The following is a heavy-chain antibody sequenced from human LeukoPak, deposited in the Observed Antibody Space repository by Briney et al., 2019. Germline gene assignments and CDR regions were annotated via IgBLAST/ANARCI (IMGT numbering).Heavy chain of an antibody. CDR3: ARRDQQRSKDFQH. J-gene: IGHJ1*01. CDR1: GFTFSSYE. D-gene: IGHD6-25*01. Sequence: GGSLRLSCAASGFTFSSYEMNWVRQAPGKGLEWVSYISSSGSTIYYADSVKGRFTISRDNSKNTLYLQMNSLRAEDTAVYYCARRDQQRSKDFQHWGQGTLVTVSS. V-gene: IGHV3-48*03. CDR2: ISSSGSTI.